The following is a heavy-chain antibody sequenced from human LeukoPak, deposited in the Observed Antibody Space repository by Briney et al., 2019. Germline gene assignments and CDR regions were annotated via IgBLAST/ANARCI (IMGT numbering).Heavy chain of an antibody. Sequence: GASLKISYKGSGYSFTSYWIGWVRPMPGKGREWRGIIYPGDSDTRYSPSFQGQVTISADKSISTAYLQWSSLKASDTAMYYCARLYYDFWSADYWGQGTLVTVSS. J-gene: IGHJ4*02. CDR2: IYPGDSDT. D-gene: IGHD3-3*01. CDR1: GYSFTSYW. V-gene: IGHV5-51*01. CDR3: ARLYYDFWSADY.